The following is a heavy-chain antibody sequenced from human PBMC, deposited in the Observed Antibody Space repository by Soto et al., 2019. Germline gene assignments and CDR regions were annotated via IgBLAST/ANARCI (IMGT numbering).Heavy chain of an antibody. Sequence: EVQLVESGGGLVQPGRSLRLSCAASGFTFDNCGMHWGRQAPGKGLEWVAGISSDSSTIGYADSVKGRFIISRDDAKNSLYLQMDSLRGEDTALYYCVQGRYPTMATPLDHWGQGTQVLVSS. CDR1: GFTFDNCG. V-gene: IGHV3-9*01. CDR2: ISSDSSTI. D-gene: IGHD2-15*01. J-gene: IGHJ4*02. CDR3: VQGRYPTMATPLDH.